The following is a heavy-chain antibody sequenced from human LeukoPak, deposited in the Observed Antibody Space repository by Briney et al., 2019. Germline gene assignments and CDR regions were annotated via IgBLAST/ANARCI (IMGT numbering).Heavy chain of an antibody. Sequence: PGRSLRLSCAASGFTFSSYAMHWVRQAPGKGLEWVAVISYDGSNKYYADSVKGRFTISRDNSKNTLYLQMNSLRAEDTAVYYCASPAGYGGNPADYWGQGTLVTVSS. CDR3: ASPAGYGGNPADY. V-gene: IGHV3-30-3*01. D-gene: IGHD4-23*01. CDR1: GFTFSSYA. CDR2: ISYDGSNK. J-gene: IGHJ4*02.